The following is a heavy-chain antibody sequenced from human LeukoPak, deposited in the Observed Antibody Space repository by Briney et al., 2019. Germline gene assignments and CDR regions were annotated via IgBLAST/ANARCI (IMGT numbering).Heavy chain of an antibody. CDR1: GGSISSYY. CDR3: ARGAATYYDFWSGYYRDYYYYYMDV. J-gene: IGHJ6*03. V-gene: IGHV4-59*01. D-gene: IGHD3-3*01. CDR2: IYYSGST. Sequence: SETLSLTCTVSGGSISSYYWSWIRQPPGKGLEWIGYIYYSGSTNYNPSLKSRVTISVDTSKNHFSLKLSSVTAADTAVYYCARGAATYYDFWSGYYRDYYYYYMDVWGKGTTVTVSS.